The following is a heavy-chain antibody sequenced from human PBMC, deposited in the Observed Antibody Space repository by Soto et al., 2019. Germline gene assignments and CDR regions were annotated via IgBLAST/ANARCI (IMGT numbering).Heavy chain of an antibody. D-gene: IGHD2-15*01. CDR1: GGTFGRYP. Sequence: QVQLVQSGAEVRKPGSSVKVSCKASGGTFGRYPISWVRQAPGQGLEWMGRIIPMLDLTTYAPKFQGRVTMTADKSTTVAYMELTSLRSEDTAIDYCARGLGVVIAAGYFDLWGRGTPVTVSS. CDR2: IIPMLDLT. V-gene: IGHV1-69*02. J-gene: IGHJ2*01. CDR3: ARGLGVVIAAGYFDL.